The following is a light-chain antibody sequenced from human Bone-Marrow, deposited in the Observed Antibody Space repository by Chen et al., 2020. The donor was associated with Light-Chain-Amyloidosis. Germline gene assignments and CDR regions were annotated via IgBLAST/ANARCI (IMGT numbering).Light chain of an antibody. J-gene: IGLJ3*02. Sequence: SSVLTQPSSVSVAPGQTATIACGGNNIGSTGVHWYQQTPGQAPLLVVYDDSDRPSGIPERLSGSNSGNTATLTISRVEAGDEADYYCQVWDRSSDRPVFGGGTKLTVL. CDR1: NIGSTG. CDR3: QVWDRSSDRPV. V-gene: IGLV3-21*02. CDR2: DDS.